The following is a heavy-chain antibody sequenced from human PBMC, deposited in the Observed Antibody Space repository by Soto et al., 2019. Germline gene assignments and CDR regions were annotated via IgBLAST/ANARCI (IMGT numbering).Heavy chain of an antibody. Sequence: GESLKISCKAIGYTFTKYWIGWVRQTPGKGLEWVGIIFPGDSDTRYNPSFEGQVTVSADESISTAYLQWNTLKASDTAMYCCVRPNFGALTHFDFWGQGTLVTVSS. D-gene: IGHD3-16*01. CDR3: VRPNFGALTHFDF. J-gene: IGHJ4*02. V-gene: IGHV5-51*01. CDR1: GYTFTKYW. CDR2: IFPGDSDT.